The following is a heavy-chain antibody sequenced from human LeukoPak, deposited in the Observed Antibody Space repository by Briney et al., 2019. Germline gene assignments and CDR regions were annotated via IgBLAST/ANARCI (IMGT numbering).Heavy chain of an antibody. J-gene: IGHJ4*02. D-gene: IGHD1-26*01. CDR2: IIPIFGTA. Sequence: SVKVSCKAPGGTFSSYAISWVRQAPGQGLEWMGRIIPIFGTANYAQKFQGRVTITTDESTSTAYMELSSLRSEDTAVYYCARGREKYYFDYWGQGTLVTVSS. CDR3: ARGREKYYFDY. V-gene: IGHV1-69*05. CDR1: GGTFSSYA.